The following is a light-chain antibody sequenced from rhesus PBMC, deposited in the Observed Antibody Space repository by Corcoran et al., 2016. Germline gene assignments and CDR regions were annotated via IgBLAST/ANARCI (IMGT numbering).Light chain of an antibody. CDR1: QSASSS. J-gene: IGKJ3*01. CDR3: QQYNNWPFT. CDR2: DSS. V-gene: IGKV3-35*01. Sequence: EIVLTQSPATLSLSPGERATLSCRASQSASSSLAWYQQKPGLPPRLLSYDSSHRASCIPDRFSGGGSGTDVTLTISSREPEDVGISYCQQYNNWPFTFGPGTKLDIK.